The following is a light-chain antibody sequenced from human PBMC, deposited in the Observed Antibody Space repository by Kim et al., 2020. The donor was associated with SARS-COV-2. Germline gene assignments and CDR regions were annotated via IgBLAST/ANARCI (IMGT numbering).Light chain of an antibody. J-gene: IGKJ1*01. CDR3: LQHNGYPLT. CDR2: CAS. V-gene: IGKV1-17*01. CDR1: SDIRND. Sequence: ASVGDRVTLSCRASSDIRNDLGWYQQKPGKAPKRLIYCASSLQSGVPSRFSSSGSGTEFTLTISSLQPEDFATYYCLQHNGYPLTFGQGTKVEIK.